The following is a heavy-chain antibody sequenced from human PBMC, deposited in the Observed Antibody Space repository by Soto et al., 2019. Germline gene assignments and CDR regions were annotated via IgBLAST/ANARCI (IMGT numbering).Heavy chain of an antibody. CDR1: GLTFSSYA. Sequence: GGSLRLSWAASGLTFSSYAMSWVRQAPGKGLEWVSAISGSGGSTYYADSVKGRFTISRDNSKNTLYLQMNSLRAEDKAVYYCAKADHYDSSGYSDYWGKGTLVTVSS. V-gene: IGHV3-23*01. J-gene: IGHJ4*02. D-gene: IGHD3-22*01. CDR2: ISGSGGST. CDR3: AKADHYDSSGYSDY.